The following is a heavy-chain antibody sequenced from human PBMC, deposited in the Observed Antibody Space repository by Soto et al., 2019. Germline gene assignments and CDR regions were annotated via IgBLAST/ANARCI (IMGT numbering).Heavy chain of an antibody. CDR2: ISYDGSNK. V-gene: IGHV3-30-3*01. D-gene: IGHD5-18*01. CDR1: GFTFSSYA. Sequence: QVQLVESGGGVVQPGRSLRLSCAASGFTFSSYAMHWVRQAPGKGLEWVAVISYDGSNKYYADSVKGRFTISRDNSKNTLYLQMNSLRAEDTAVYYCAGDPVWGTAMVLWYFDLWGRGTLVTVSS. CDR3: AGDPVWGTAMVLWYFDL. J-gene: IGHJ2*01.